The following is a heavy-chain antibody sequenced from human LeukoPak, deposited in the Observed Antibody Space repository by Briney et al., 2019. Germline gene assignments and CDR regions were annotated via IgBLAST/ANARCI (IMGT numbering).Heavy chain of an antibody. V-gene: IGHV4-39*07. CDR2: IYYSGNT. J-gene: IGHJ3*02. CDR3: ARGVWDIDI. CDR1: GGSISSSSYY. D-gene: IGHD3-10*01. Sequence: SETLSLTCTVSGGSISSSSYYWGWIRQPPGKGLEWIGNIYYSGNTYYDPSLESRVTISVDTSKNQFSLKLSSVTAADTAVYYCARGVWDIDIWGQGTMVTVSS.